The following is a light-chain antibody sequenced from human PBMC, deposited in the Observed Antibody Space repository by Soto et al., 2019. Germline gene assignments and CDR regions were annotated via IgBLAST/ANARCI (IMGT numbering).Light chain of an antibody. J-gene: IGKJ1*01. CDR3: QQYLTYSPWA. CDR1: QSISPW. CDR2: KTS. V-gene: IGKV1-5*03. Sequence: DIQMTQSPSALSASVGDRVTITCRASQSISPWLAWYQQKPGKAPKLLIYKTSSLESGVPSRFSGSGSETEFTLTISSLQPDDFATYYCQQYLTYSPWAFGQGTKVETK.